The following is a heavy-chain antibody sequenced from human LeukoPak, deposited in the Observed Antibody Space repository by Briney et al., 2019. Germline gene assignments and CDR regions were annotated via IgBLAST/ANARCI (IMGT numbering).Heavy chain of an antibody. CDR1: GDSISSSSYY. D-gene: IGHD1-14*01. Sequence: SETLSLTCTVSGDSISSSSYYWGWIRQPPGKGLEWIGSIYYSGSTYYSPSLKSRVTISVDTSKNQFSLKLSSVTAADTAVYYCSYRGYYFDYWGQGTLVTVSS. CDR3: SYRGYYFDY. CDR2: IYYSGST. V-gene: IGHV4-39*01. J-gene: IGHJ4*02.